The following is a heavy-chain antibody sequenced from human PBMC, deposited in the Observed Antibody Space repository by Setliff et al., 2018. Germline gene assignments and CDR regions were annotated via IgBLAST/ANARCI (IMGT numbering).Heavy chain of an antibody. V-gene: IGHV4-61*02. Sequence: SETLSLTCTVSGGSISRGSYYWSWIRQPAGKGLEWIGRIYNSGTTTYNPSLKNRLTISVDTSKNQFSLKLSSVTAADTAVYYCARERMYYNFWSGYSDYWGQGTLVTVSS. CDR3: ARERMYYNFWSGYSDY. CDR2: IYNSGTT. CDR1: GGSISRGSYY. J-gene: IGHJ4*02. D-gene: IGHD3-3*01.